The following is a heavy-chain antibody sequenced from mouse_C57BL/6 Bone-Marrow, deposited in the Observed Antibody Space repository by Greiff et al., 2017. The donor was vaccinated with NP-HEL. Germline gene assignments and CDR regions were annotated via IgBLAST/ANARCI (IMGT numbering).Heavy chain of an antibody. Sequence: QVQLQQSGAELVRPGASVKLSCKASGYTFTDYYINWVKQRPGQGLEWIARIYPGSGNTYYNEKFKGKATLTAENSSSTAYMQLSSLTSEDSAVYFCARSRGAYPFDYWGQGTTLTVSS. CDR1: GYTFTDYY. D-gene: IGHD6-5*01. CDR3: ARSRGAYPFDY. J-gene: IGHJ2*01. V-gene: IGHV1-76*01. CDR2: IYPGSGNT.